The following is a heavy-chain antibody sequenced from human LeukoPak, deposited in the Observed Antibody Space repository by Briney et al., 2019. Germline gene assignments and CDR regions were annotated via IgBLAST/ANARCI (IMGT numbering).Heavy chain of an antibody. D-gene: IGHD6-19*01. CDR1: GFTFSSYV. V-gene: IGHV3-23*01. Sequence: GGSLRLSCAASGFTFSSYVMNWVRQAPGKGLEWVSAISGSGASTYYADSVKGRFTISRDNSKNTLYLQMNSLRAEDTAVYYCAKGGGRQWLVRDYSDYWGQGTLVTVSS. CDR3: AKGGGRQWLVRDYSDY. CDR2: ISGSGAST. J-gene: IGHJ4*02.